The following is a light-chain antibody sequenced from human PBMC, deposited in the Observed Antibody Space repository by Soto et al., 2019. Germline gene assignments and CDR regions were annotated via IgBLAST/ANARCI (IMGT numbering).Light chain of an antibody. CDR2: GDS. CDR1: SSNIGAGYG. V-gene: IGLV1-40*01. CDR3: QSYDSSLSGVI. Sequence: QSVLTQPPSVSGAPGQRVTISCTGSSSNIGAGYGVHWYIQLPGTAPKLLVYGDSNRPSGVPDRFSGSKSDTSASLAITGLQAEDEAYYYCQSYDSSLSGVIFGGGTKVTVL. J-gene: IGLJ2*01.